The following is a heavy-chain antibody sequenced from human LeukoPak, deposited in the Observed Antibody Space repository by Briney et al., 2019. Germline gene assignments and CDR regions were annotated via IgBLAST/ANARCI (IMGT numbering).Heavy chain of an antibody. D-gene: IGHD3-10*01. CDR3: ARDTERYYYGSGSYSHFDY. V-gene: IGHV6-1*01. CDR2: TYYRSKWYT. Sequence: SQTLSLTCAISGDSVSSNSAAWNWIRQSPSRGLEWLGRTYYRSKWYTDYALSMKSRITINPDSSKNQFSLQLDSMTPDDTAVYYCARDTERYYYGSGSYSHFDYWGQGTLVTVSS. CDR1: GDSVSSNSAA. J-gene: IGHJ4*02.